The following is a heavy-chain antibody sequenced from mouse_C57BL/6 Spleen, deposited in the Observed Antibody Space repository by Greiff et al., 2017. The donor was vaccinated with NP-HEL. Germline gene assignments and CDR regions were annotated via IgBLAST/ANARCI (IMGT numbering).Heavy chain of an antibody. D-gene: IGHD1-1*01. V-gene: IGHV3-6*01. CDR2: ISYDGSN. J-gene: IGHJ2*01. CDR1: GYSITSGYY. Sequence: EVQLQESGPGLVKPSQSLSLTCSVTGYSITSGYYWNWIRQFPGNKLEWMGYISYDGSNNYNPSLKNRISITRDTSKNQFFLKLNSVTTEDTATYYCAREDYGSSYVEDFDYWGQGTTLTVSS. CDR3: AREDYGSSYVEDFDY.